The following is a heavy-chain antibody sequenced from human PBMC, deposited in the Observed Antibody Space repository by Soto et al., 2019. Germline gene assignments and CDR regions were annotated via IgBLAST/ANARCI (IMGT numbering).Heavy chain of an antibody. D-gene: IGHD6-13*01. V-gene: IGHV5-51*01. J-gene: IGHJ4*02. CDR3: ARSPRSSPYFDY. CDR1: GYTFSNFW. Sequence: GESLKISCSCSGYTFSNFWIAWVRHLPGKGLEWMGIIYPGDHETRYSPSFHGKVTISADKSINTAYLQWSSLEASDSAFYYCARSPRSSPYFDYWGQGALVTVSS. CDR2: IYPGDHET.